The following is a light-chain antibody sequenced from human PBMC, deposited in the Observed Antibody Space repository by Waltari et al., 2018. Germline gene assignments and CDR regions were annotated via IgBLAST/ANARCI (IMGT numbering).Light chain of an antibody. CDR2: GVS. CDR1: SSDVGGYNY. V-gene: IGLV2-14*01. J-gene: IGLJ2*01. CDR3: NSYTSSSTSYVV. Sequence: QSALTQPASVSGSPGQSITISCTGTSSDVGGYNYVSWYQQHPGKAPKLMIYGVSRRPSVVSNRFSGSKSANTASLTISGLQAEDEADYYCNSYTSSSTSYVVFGGGTKLTVL.